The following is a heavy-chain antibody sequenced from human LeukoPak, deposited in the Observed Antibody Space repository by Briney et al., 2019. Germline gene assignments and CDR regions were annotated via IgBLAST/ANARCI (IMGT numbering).Heavy chain of an antibody. CDR2: IKQDGSEK. D-gene: IGHD2-2*01. J-gene: IGHJ2*01. V-gene: IGHV3-7*01. CDR3: ARVGCSSTSCYAAYWYFDL. Sequence: GGSLRLSCAASGFTFSSYWMSGVRQAPGKGLEWVANIKQDGSEKYYVDSVKGRFTISRDNAKNSLYLQMNSLRAEDTAVYYCARVGCSSTSCYAAYWYFDLWGRGTLVTVSS. CDR1: GFTFSSYW.